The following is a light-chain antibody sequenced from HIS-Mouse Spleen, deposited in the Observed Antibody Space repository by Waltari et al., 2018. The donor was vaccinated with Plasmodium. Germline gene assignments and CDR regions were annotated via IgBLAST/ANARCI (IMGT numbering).Light chain of an antibody. CDR2: YAS. CDR3: HQSSSLPWT. J-gene: IGKJ1*01. V-gene: IGKV6-21*01. Sequence: VLTPSPDFQSVTPTEKVTITCRASQSIVSSVDWYQQKPGQSPKLLIKYASQAFTGVPSRFSGSGSGTDFTLTINSLEAEDAATYYCHQSSSLPWTFGQGTKVEIK. CDR1: QSIVSS.